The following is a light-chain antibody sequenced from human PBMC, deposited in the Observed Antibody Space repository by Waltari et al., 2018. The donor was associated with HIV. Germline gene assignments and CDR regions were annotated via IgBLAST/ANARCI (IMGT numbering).Light chain of an antibody. CDR2: YDR. CDR1: NIERKS. Sequence: SSVLTQPPSVSVASGKTARITCGGKNIERKSVHWYQQKPGQAPGWVIYYDRDRPSGSPKRFPGSNSGNTATRNISRVGEGDEADYYGQVWDSSSDQVLFGGGTKLTVL. CDR3: QVWDSSSDQVL. V-gene: IGLV3-21*04. J-gene: IGLJ2*01.